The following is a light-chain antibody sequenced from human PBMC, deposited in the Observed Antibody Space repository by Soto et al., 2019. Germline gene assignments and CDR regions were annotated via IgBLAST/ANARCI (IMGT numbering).Light chain of an antibody. J-gene: IGLJ3*02. CDR2: DVR. V-gene: IGLV2-14*01. Sequence: QSVLTQPASVSGSPGQSITISCSGTTSDVGGYNYVSWYQQHPGKAPKLMIYDVRHRPSGVPNRFSGSKSGNTASLTISGLQAEDEADYYCSSYTTSRTRVFGGGTKVTVL. CDR3: SSYTTSRTRV. CDR1: TSDVGGYNY.